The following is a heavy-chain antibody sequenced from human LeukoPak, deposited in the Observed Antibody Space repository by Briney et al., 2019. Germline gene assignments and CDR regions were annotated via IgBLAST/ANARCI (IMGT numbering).Heavy chain of an antibody. CDR3: AKQGPSPTQYIAAAADY. CDR2: ISGDADAT. CDR1: GLTFSNYA. Sequence: GGSLDFSCEAPGLTFSNYAMTWARQAPGKGLKWVSAISGDADATRYADSVKGRFTISRDYSKNMLYLQMNSLRAEDTAVYYCAKQGPSPTQYIAAAADYWGQGTLVTVSS. V-gene: IGHV3-23*01. D-gene: IGHD6-13*01. J-gene: IGHJ4*02.